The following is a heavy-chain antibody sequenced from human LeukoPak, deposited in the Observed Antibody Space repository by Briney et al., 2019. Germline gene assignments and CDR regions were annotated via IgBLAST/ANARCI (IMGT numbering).Heavy chain of an antibody. CDR2: IYTSGST. V-gene: IGHV4-61*02. Sequence: SEALSLTCTVSGGSISSGSYYWSWIRQPDGKGLEWIGRIYTSGSTNYNPSLKTRVTISVDTSKNQFSLKLSSVTAADTAVYYCARVHCGGYCQFDYWGQGTLVTVSS. J-gene: IGHJ4*02. CDR1: GGSISSGSYY. CDR3: ARVHCGGYCQFDY. D-gene: IGHD2-21*01.